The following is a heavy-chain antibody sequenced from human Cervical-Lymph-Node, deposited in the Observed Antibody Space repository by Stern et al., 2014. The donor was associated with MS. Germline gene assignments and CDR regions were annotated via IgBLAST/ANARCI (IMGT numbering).Heavy chain of an antibody. D-gene: IGHD6-13*01. CDR1: GGSISSYY. CDR2: IYYSGST. Sequence: QVQLQESGPGLVKPSETLSLTCTVSGGSISSYYWSWIRQPPGKGLEWIGYIYYSGSTNYNPSLKSRVTISVDTSKNQFSLKLSSVTAADTAVYYCAREALAAGGLDYWGQGTLVTVPS. J-gene: IGHJ4*02. V-gene: IGHV4-59*01. CDR3: AREALAAGGLDY.